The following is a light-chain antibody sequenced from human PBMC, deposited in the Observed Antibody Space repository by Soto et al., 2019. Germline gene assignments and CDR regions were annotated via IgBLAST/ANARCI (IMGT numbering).Light chain of an antibody. Sequence: QSVLTRPASVSGSPGQSITISCTGTSSDIGGHNFVSWYQQHPGRAPKLMIYEVSNRPSGVSNRFSGSKSGNTASLTISGLQAEDEADYYCYSYTFTSTLYVFGTGTKVTVL. J-gene: IGLJ1*01. CDR3: YSYTFTSTLYV. CDR2: EVS. V-gene: IGLV2-14*01. CDR1: SSDIGGHNF.